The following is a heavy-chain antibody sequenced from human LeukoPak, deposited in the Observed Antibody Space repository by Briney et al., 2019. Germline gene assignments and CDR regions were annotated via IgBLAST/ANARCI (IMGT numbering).Heavy chain of an antibody. Sequence: SETLSLTCTVSGGSISSYYWSWIRQPPGKGLEWIGYIYYSGSTNYNPSLKSRVTISVDTSKNQFSLKLSSVTAADTAVYYCAREEVVAATADAFDIWGQGTMVTVSS. CDR3: AREEVVAATADAFDI. CDR1: GGSISSYY. V-gene: IGHV4-59*01. D-gene: IGHD2-15*01. J-gene: IGHJ3*02. CDR2: IYYSGST.